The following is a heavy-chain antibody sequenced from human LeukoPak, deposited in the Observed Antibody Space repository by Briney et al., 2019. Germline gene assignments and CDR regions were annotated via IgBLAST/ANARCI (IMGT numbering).Heavy chain of an antibody. CDR2: IYYSGST. CDR3: ARARGVTYPYFDY. CDR1: GGSISSYY. D-gene: IGHD3-10*01. V-gene: IGHV4-39*07. J-gene: IGHJ4*02. Sequence: PSETLSLTCTVSGGSISSYYWGWIRQPPGKGLEWIGSIYYSGSTYYNPSLKSRVTISVDTSKNQFSLKLSSVTAADTAVYYCARARGVTYPYFDYWGQGTLVTVSS.